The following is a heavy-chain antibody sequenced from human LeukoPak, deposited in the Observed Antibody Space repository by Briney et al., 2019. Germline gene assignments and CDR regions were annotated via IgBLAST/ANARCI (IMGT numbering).Heavy chain of an antibody. CDR3: ARGQAALLWFGELLSPPFDY. CDR2: INPNSGGT. D-gene: IGHD3-10*01. Sequence: ASVKVSCKASGYTFTGYYMHWVRQAPGQGLEWMGWINPNSGGTNYAQKFQGRVTMTRDTSISTAYMELSRLRSDATAVYYCARGQAALLWFGELLSPPFDYWGQGTLVTVSS. V-gene: IGHV1-2*02. J-gene: IGHJ4*02. CDR1: GYTFTGYY.